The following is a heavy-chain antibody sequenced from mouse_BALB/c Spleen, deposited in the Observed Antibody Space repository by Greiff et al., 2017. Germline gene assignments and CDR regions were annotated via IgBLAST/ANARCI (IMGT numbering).Heavy chain of an antibody. CDR1: GYSITSDYA. V-gene: IGHV3-2*02. J-gene: IGHJ3*01. CDR2: ISYSGST. Sequence: EVKLVESGPGLVKPSQSLSLTCTVTGYSITSDYAWNWIRQFPGNKLEWMGYISYSGSTSYNPSLKSRSSITRDTSKNQFFLQLNSVTTEDTATYYCARKGDMITKGAWFAYWGQGTLVTVSA. CDR3: ARKGDMITKGAWFAY. D-gene: IGHD2-4*01.